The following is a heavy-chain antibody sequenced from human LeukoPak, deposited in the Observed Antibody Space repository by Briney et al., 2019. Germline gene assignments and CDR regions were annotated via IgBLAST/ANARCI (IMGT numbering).Heavy chain of an antibody. CDR2: INHSGST. CDR3: ARGGYYDSSGSAFDI. J-gene: IGHJ3*02. D-gene: IGHD3-22*01. V-gene: IGHV4-34*01. CDR1: GGSFSGYY. Sequence: SETLSLTCAVYGGSFSGYYWSWIRQPPGKGLEWIGEINHSGSTNYNPSLKSRVTISVDTSKNQFSLKLSSVTAADTAVYYCARGGYYDSSGSAFDIWGQGTMVTVSS.